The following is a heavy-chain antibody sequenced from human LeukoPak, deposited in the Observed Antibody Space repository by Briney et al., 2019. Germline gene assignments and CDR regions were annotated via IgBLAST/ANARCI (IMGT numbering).Heavy chain of an antibody. J-gene: IGHJ4*02. V-gene: IGHV3-23*01. Sequence: PGGSLTLSCVVSGYTFSIYAMAWVGQAPGKGLEWVSGISDQTYYTDSVRGRFTISRDNSKNTLYLQMNSLRAEDTAVYYCAKGQASVTYKYFFDYWGQGTLVTVSS. CDR1: GYTFSIYA. CDR2: ISDQT. D-gene: IGHD4-17*01. CDR3: AKGQASVTYKYFFDY.